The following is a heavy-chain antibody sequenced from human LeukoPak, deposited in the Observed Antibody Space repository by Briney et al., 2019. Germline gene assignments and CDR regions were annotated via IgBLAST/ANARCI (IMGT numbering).Heavy chain of an antibody. Sequence: SETLSLTCAVYGGSFSGYYWSWIRQPPGKGLEWIGEINHSGTTNYNPSLKSRVTISVDTSKNQFSLNLSSVTAADTAVYYCARGRFWSLVQGVIPTLFDYWGRGTLVTVSS. CDR3: ARGRFWSLVQGVIPTLFDY. CDR2: INHSGTT. V-gene: IGHV4-34*01. CDR1: GGSFSGYY. D-gene: IGHD3-10*01. J-gene: IGHJ4*02.